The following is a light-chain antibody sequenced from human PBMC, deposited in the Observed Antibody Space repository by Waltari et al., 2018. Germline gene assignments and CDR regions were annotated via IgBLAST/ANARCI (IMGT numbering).Light chain of an antibody. Sequence: PGQSVTISCTGTSSDVGGYNYVSWYQQHPGNAPKLMIYDVTHRPSGVFNRFAGSKPGNTASLTISGLQAEDEADYYCSSYTSSTYPVVFGGGTKLTVL. CDR3: SSYTSSTYPVV. V-gene: IGLV2-14*04. CDR1: SSDVGGYNY. CDR2: DVT. J-gene: IGLJ2*01.